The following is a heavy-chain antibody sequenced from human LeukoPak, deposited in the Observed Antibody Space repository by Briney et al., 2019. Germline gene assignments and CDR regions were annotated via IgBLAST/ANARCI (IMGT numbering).Heavy chain of an antibody. V-gene: IGHV4-59*08. J-gene: IGHJ4*02. CDR2: IYYSGST. Sequence: PSETLSLTCTVSGGSISSYYWSWIRQPPGKGLKWIGYIYYSGSTNYNPSLKSRVTISVDTSKNQFSLKLSSVTAADTAVYYCASSSLDGSGSPLYWGQGSLVTVSS. D-gene: IGHD3-10*01. CDR3: ASSSLDGSGSPLY. CDR1: GGSISSYY.